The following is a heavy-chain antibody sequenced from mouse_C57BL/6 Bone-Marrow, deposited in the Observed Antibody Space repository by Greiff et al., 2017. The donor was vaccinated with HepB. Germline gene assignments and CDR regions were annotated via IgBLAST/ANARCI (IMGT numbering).Heavy chain of an antibody. V-gene: IGHV1-82*01. D-gene: IGHD1-1*01. CDR1: GYAFSSSW. Sequence: QVQLQQSGPELVKPGASVKISCKASGYAFSSSWMNWVKQRPGKGLEWIGRIYPGDGDTNYNGKFKGKATLTADKSSSTAYMQRSSLTSEDSAVYFCARHYGSPLFAYWGQGTLVTVSA. CDR3: ARHYGSPLFAY. CDR2: IYPGDGDT. J-gene: IGHJ3*01.